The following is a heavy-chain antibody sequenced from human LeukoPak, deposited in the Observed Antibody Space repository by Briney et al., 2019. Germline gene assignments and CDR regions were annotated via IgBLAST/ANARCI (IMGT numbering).Heavy chain of an antibody. D-gene: IGHD4-11*01. CDR2: ISAYNGNT. CDR3: ARERYSGTTISF. J-gene: IGHJ4*02. Sequence: ASVKVSCKASGGTFSSYGISWVRQAPGQGLEWMGWISAYNGNTNYAQKLQGRVTMTTDTSTSTAYMELRSLRSDDTAVYYCARERYSGTTISFWGQGTLVTVSS. CDR1: GGTFSSYG. V-gene: IGHV1-18*01.